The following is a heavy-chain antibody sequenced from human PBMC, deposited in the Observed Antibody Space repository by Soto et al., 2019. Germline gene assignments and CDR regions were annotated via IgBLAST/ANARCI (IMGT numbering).Heavy chain of an antibody. Sequence: SETLSLTCTVSGGSISSSSYYWGWIRQPPGKGLEWIGSIYYSGSTYYNPSLKSRVTISVDTSKNQFSLKLSSVTAADTAVYYCARHGWFGELLSRGSRFDPWGQGTLVTVSS. CDR2: IYYSGST. CDR1: GGSISSSSYY. V-gene: IGHV4-39*01. CDR3: ARHGWFGELLSRGSRFDP. D-gene: IGHD3-10*01. J-gene: IGHJ5*02.